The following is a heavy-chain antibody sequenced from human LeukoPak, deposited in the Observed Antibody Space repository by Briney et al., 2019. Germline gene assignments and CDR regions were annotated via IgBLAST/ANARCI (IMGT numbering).Heavy chain of an antibody. CDR1: GFIFNSHW. J-gene: IGHJ2*01. CDR2: IRQDGDEK. V-gene: IGHV3-7*01. D-gene: IGHD2-8*02. CDR3: ARVRTEWYIDL. Sequence: GGSLRLSCAGSGFIFNSHWMTWVRQAPGMGLEWVGNIRQDGDEKFYADSVRGRFTISRDNAKNSLYLHLNTLRAEDTAIYYCARVRTEWYIDLWGRGALVTVSP.